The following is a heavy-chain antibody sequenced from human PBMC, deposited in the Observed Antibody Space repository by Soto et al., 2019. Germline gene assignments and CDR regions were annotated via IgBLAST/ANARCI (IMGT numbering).Heavy chain of an antibody. CDR3: ARDRYFFDS. CDR1: GFTVSSNY. Sequence: GGSLRLSCAASGFTVSSNYMSWVRQAPGKGLEWVSVIYSGGSTYYADSVKGRFTISRDNAKNSLSLQMNSLRVEDTALYYCARDRYFFDSWGQGIVVTVSS. J-gene: IGHJ4*02. D-gene: IGHD3-16*02. CDR2: IYSGGST. V-gene: IGHV3-53*01.